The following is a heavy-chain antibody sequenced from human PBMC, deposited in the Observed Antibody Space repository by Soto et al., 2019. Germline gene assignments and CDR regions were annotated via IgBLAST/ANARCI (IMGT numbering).Heavy chain of an antibody. J-gene: IGHJ4*02. CDR3: AKSVYNWNDGFFDY. CDR2: ISYDGINK. V-gene: IGHV3-30*18. Sequence: QVQLVESGGGVVQPGRSLRLSCTVSGFTFSSYGMHWGRRAPGKGLEWVAVISYDGINKYYADSVKGRFTISRDNSKNTLYLQMNSLRAEDTAVYYCAKSVYNWNDGFFDYWGQGTLVTVSS. CDR1: GFTFSSYG. D-gene: IGHD1-1*01.